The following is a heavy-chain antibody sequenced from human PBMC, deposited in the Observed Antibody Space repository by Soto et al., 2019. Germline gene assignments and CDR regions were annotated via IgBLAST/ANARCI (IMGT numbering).Heavy chain of an antibody. D-gene: IGHD1-1*01. CDR1: GFSLNTSGVG. Sequence: QITLKESGPTLVKPTQTLKLTCTFSGFSLNTSGVGVGWIRQPPVKPLAWLALIYWDDDNRYSPSLKSRLTITKDTSKNQVVLTMTNMDPVDTATYYCAHTRTTWDHNYYYYYMDVWGKGTTVTVSS. V-gene: IGHV2-5*02. CDR3: AHTRTTWDHNYYYYYMDV. CDR2: IYWDDDN. J-gene: IGHJ6*03.